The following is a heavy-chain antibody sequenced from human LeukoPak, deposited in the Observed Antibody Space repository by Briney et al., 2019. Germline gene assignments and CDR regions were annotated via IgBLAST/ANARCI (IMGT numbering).Heavy chain of an antibody. CDR1: GGSISSSAYY. CDR2: IYYSGTT. CDR3: ARKEIYPTWFDP. Sequence: SETLSLTCTVSGGSISSSAYYWGWIRQPPGKGLEWIGNIYYSGTTYYNPSLKGRVTISVDTSKNQFSRKLYSVTAADTAVYYCARKEIYPTWFDPWGQGTLVTVSS. J-gene: IGHJ5*02. V-gene: IGHV4-39*01.